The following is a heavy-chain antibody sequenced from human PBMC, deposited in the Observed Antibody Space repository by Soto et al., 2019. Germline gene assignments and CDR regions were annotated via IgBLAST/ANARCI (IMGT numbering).Heavy chain of an antibody. V-gene: IGHV3-23*01. CDR2: ITSSGSST. Sequence: SLRLSCAASGFTFSNYAMTWVRQSPGKGLEWVSIITSSGSSTHFADSVKGRFTISRDNSKNTLYLQMNTLRAEDTAVYYCARGRGVYYFDYWGQGTLVTVSS. CDR3: ARGRGVYYFDY. J-gene: IGHJ4*02. CDR1: GFTFSNYA. D-gene: IGHD6-13*01.